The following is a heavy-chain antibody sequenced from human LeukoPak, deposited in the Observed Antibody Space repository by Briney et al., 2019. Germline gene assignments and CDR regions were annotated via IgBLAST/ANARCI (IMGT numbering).Heavy chain of an antibody. D-gene: IGHD3-10*01. CDR3: ARPLNTMVRGITTATDFFSYAMDV. CDR2: ILPSFGAT. V-gene: IGHV1-69*13. J-gene: IGHJ6*02. Sequence: SVKVSCKASGGTFGSYAISWVRQAPGQGLEWMGGILPSFGATKYSQKFQDRVTITADVSTTTVYMDLTSLSSEDTAPYYCARPLNTMVRGITTATDFFSYAMDVWGQGTAVTVSS. CDR1: GGTFGSYA.